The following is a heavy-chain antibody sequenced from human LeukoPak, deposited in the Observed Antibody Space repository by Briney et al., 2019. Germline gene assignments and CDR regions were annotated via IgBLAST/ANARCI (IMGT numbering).Heavy chain of an antibody. J-gene: IGHJ5*02. CDR3: ARSRIAVAGTGNWFDP. Sequence: IPSETLSLTCAVYGGSFSGYYWSWIRQPPGKGLEWIGEINHSESTNYNPSLKSRVTISVDTSKNQFSLKLSSVTAADTAVYYCARSRIAVAGTGNWFDPWSQGTLVTVSS. D-gene: IGHD6-19*01. V-gene: IGHV4-34*01. CDR1: GGSFSGYY. CDR2: INHSEST.